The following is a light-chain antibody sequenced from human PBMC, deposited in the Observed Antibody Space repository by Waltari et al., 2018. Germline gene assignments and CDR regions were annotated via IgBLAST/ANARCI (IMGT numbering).Light chain of an antibody. CDR3: SSYTGSSTLV. V-gene: IGLV2-14*03. J-gene: IGLJ2*01. Sequence: QSALTQPASVSGSPGQSITISCTGSSRDVGGYNSVSWYQKHPGKAPKLMIYDVSHRPSGVSNRFSGSKSGNTASLTISGLQAEDEADYYCSSYTGSSTLVFGGGTKLTVL. CDR2: DVS. CDR1: SRDVGGYNS.